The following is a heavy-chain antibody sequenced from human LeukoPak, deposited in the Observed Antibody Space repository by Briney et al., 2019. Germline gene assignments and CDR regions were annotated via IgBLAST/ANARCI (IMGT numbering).Heavy chain of an antibody. CDR2: INHSGST. J-gene: IGHJ4*02. Sequence: SETLSLTCAVYGGSFSGYYWSWIRQPPGKGLEWIGEINHSGSTYYNPSLKSRVTISVDTSKNQFSLRLSSVTAADTAVYYCARSRRSWSTFDNWGQGTLVTVSS. CDR1: GGSFSGYY. V-gene: IGHV4-34*01. CDR3: ARSRRSWSTFDN. D-gene: IGHD6-13*01.